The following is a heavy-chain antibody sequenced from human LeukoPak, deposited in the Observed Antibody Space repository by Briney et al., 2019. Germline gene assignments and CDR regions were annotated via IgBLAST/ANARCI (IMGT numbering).Heavy chain of an antibody. CDR1: GYTFTSYG. D-gene: IGHD6-13*01. CDR3: ARLGIAAWIPHYFDY. V-gene: IGHV1-18*01. Sequence: ASVKVSCEASGYTFTSYGISWVRQAPGQGLEWMGWINAYNGNTNYAQKLQGRVTMTTDTSTSTAYMELRSLRSDDTAVYYCARLGIAAWIPHYFDYWGQGTLVTVSS. CDR2: INAYNGNT. J-gene: IGHJ4*02.